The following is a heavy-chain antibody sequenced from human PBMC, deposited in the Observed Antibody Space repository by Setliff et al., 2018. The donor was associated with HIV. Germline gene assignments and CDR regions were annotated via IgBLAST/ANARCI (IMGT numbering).Heavy chain of an antibody. D-gene: IGHD3-10*01. CDR1: GFTVSGHY. J-gene: IGHJ4*02. V-gene: IGHV3-53*01. CDR3: ATTYFHGSGNYGGFYFKS. CDR2: IYNGAAT. Sequence: PGGSLRLSCEASGFTVSGHYMSWVGQAPGKGLEWVSVIYNGAATYYADSVKGRFTISRDNSKNTVYLQMNNTRVEDTAVYYCATTYFHGSGNYGGFYFKSWGQGTLVTVSS.